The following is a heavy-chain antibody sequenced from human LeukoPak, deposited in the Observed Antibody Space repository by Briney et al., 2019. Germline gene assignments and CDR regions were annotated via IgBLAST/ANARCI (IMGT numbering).Heavy chain of an antibody. J-gene: IGHJ4*02. D-gene: IGHD3-3*01. CDR1: GFTFSSYG. CDR3: ANRGTYYDFSNY. CDR2: ISYDGSNK. V-gene: IGHV3-30*18. Sequence: GGSLRLSCAASGFTFSSYGMHWVRQAPGKGLEWVAVISYDGSNKYYADSVKGRFTISRDNSKNTLYLQMNCLRAEDTAVYYCANRGTYYDFSNYWGQGTLVTVSS.